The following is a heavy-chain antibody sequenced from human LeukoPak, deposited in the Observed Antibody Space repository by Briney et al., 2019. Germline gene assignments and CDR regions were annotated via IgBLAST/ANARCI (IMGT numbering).Heavy chain of an antibody. CDR3: ARDTYYYGSGSYLDQVY. V-gene: IGHV3-66*01. CDR1: GFTFSSYS. J-gene: IGHJ4*02. CDR2: IYSGGST. D-gene: IGHD3-10*01. Sequence: GGSLRLSCAASGFTFSSYSMNWVRQAPGKGLEWVSVIYSGGSTYYADSVKGRFTISRDNSKNTLYLQMNSLRAEDTAVYYCARDTYYYGSGSYLDQVYWGQGTLVTVSS.